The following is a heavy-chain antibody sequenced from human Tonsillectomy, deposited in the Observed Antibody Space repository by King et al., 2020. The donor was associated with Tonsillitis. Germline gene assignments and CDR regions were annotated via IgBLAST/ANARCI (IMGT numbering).Heavy chain of an antibody. CDR3: ARVISMVRGVIYDDY. D-gene: IGHD3-10*01. CDR2: INHSGST. Sequence: VQLQQWGAGLLKPSETLSLNCAVYGGSFSDYYWSWIRQPPGKGLEWIGEINHSGSTNYNPSLKSRVTISVDMSKNQFSLKLSSVTAADTAVYYCARVISMVRGVIYDDYWGQGTLVTVSS. V-gene: IGHV4-34*01. CDR1: GGSFSDYY. J-gene: IGHJ4*02.